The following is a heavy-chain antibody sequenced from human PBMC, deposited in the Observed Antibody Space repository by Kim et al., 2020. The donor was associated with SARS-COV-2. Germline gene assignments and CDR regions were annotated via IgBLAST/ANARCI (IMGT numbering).Heavy chain of an antibody. D-gene: IGHD6-13*01. CDR3: ARRDSSSREVDY. J-gene: IGHJ4*02. Sequence: SSRQNVQGRVTITADKSTSTAYMELSSLRSEDTAVYYCARRDSSSREVDYWGQGTLVTVSS. V-gene: IGHV1-69*02.